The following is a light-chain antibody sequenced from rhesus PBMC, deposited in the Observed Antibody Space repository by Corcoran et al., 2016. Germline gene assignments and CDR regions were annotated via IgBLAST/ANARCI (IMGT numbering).Light chain of an antibody. V-gene: IGKV1-33*01. CDR3: QPRRGYPLT. J-gene: IGKJ4*01. Sequence: DIHMTQSPSSLSASVGDKDSITCRASQDISNALAWFQQKIEKSPQLLIYAASMLQSGVPSRFSGSGSWTSVTLPNSSLQPEDFAVNYYQPRRGYPLTFGGGAEV. CDR2: AAS. CDR1: QDISNA.